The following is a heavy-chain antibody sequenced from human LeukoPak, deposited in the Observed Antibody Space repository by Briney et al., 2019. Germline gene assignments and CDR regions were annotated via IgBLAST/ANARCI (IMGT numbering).Heavy chain of an antibody. CDR2: VRYDGSNK. D-gene: IGHD3-22*01. CDR3: AKDHYDSSGYYEKYFDY. V-gene: IGHV3-30*02. Sequence: PGGSLRLSCAASVFTFSSYGMHWVRQAPGKGLEWVAFVRYDGSNKYYAASVKGLFTISRDNSKNTLYLQMNSLRAEDAAVYYCAKDHYDSSGYYEKYFDYWGQGTLVTVSS. CDR1: VFTFSSYG. J-gene: IGHJ4*02.